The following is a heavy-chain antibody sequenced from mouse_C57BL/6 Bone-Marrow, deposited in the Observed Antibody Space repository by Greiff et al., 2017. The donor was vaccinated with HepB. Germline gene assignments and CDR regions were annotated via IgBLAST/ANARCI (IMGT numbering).Heavy chain of an antibody. J-gene: IGHJ4*01. D-gene: IGHD2-2*01. CDR2: IDPSDSYT. Sequence: QVQLKQPGAELVRPGTSVKLSCKASGYTFTSYWMHWVKQRPGQGLEWIGVIDPSDSYTNYNQKFKGKATLTVDKSSSTAYMQLSSLTSEDSAVYYSARCLSSLYYGYDDYAMDYGGQGTSVTVSS. CDR1: GYTFTSYW. CDR3: ARCLSSLYYGYDDYAMDY. V-gene: IGHV1-59*01.